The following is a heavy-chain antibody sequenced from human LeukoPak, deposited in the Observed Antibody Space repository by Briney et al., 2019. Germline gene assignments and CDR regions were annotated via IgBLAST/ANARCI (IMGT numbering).Heavy chain of an antibody. J-gene: IGHJ4*02. V-gene: IGHV1-46*01. CDR2: INPSGGST. Sequence: ATVKVSCKASGYTFTSYYMHWVRQAPGQGLEWMGIINPSGGSTSYAQKFQGRVTMTRDMSTSTVYMELSSLRSEDTAVYYCAILGYYDSSLPLTGLDYWGQGTLVTVSS. CDR3: AILGYYDSSLPLTGLDY. D-gene: IGHD3-22*01. CDR1: GYTFTSYY.